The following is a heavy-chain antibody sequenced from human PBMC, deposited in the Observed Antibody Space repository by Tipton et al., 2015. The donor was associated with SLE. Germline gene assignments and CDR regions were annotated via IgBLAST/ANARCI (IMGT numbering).Heavy chain of an antibody. CDR2: ISGDGSSI. V-gene: IGHV3-74*01. CDR3: AKGMYASSWYLMDY. CDR1: EFIFRDYW. J-gene: IGHJ4*02. Sequence: SLRLSCEASEFIFRDYWMHWVRQAPGKGLVWVARISGDGSSITYADSVKGRFTISRDNAKISLYLQMNSLRAEDTALYYCAKGMYASSWYLMDYWGQGTLVTVSS. D-gene: IGHD6-13*01.